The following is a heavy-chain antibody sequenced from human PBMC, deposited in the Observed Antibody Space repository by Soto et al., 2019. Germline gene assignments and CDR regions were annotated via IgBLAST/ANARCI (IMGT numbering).Heavy chain of an antibody. CDR2: ISSSSSYI. CDR1: GFTFSSYS. V-gene: IGHV3-21*01. D-gene: IGHD3-10*01. CDR3: ARDSVRITISFDY. Sequence: PGGSLRLSCAASGFTFSSYSMNWVRQAPGKGLEWVSSISSSSSYIYYADSVKGRFTISRDNAKNSLYLQMNSLRAEDTAVYYCARDSVRITISFDYWGQGTLVTVS. J-gene: IGHJ4*02.